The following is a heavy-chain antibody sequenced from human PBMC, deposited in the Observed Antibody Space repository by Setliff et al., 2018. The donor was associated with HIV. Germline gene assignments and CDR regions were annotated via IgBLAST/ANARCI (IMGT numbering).Heavy chain of an antibody. CDR2: IIPILSMT. CDR1: GGTFSSSA. D-gene: IGHD6-19*01. J-gene: IGHJ4*02. CDR3: ATELFIVVAGHTPTFDY. Sequence: SVKVSCKASGGTFSSSAFSWVRQAPGQGVEWMGGIIPILSMTSYAQKFQGRATITADISTSTAYLELSSLRSEDTAVYYCATELFIVVAGHTPTFDYWGQGTLVTVSS. V-gene: IGHV1-69*10.